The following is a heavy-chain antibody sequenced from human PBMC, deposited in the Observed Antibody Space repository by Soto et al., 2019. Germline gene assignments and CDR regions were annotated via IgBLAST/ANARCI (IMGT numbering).Heavy chain of an antibody. Sequence: ASVKVSCKASGYTFTSYGISWVRQAPGQGLEWMGWISAYNGNTNYAQKLQGRVTMTTDTSTSTAYMELRSLRSDDTAMYYCAKEVDRYDFWSGYYYFDYWGQGTLVTVSS. CDR2: ISAYNGNT. CDR3: AKEVDRYDFWSGYYYFDY. CDR1: GYTFTSYG. V-gene: IGHV1-18*01. D-gene: IGHD3-3*01. J-gene: IGHJ4*02.